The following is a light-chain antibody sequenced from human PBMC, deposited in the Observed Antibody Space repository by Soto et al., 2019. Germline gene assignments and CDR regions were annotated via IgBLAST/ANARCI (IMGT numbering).Light chain of an antibody. CDR2: EGS. CDR3: CSYAGGSTYV. J-gene: IGLJ1*01. V-gene: IGLV2-23*01. Sequence: QSVLTQPASVSGSPGQSITISCTGTSSDLGSYNLVSWYQQHPGKAPKLMIYEGSKRPSGVSNRFSGSKSGNSASLTISGLQADDEADYYCCSYAGGSTYVFATGTKVTVL. CDR1: SSDLGSYNL.